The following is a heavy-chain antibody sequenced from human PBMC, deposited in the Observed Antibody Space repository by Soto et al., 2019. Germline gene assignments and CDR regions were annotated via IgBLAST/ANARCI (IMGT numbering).Heavy chain of an antibody. CDR2: INAGNGNT. CDR3: RRGSTVLRFLEWLSPPRY. CDR1: GYTFSSYA. J-gene: IGHJ4*02. Sequence: ASVTVSCKASGYTFSSYAKHSVRQAPGQRLEWMGWINAGNGNTKYSQKFQGRVTITRDTSASTAYLELSSLGPEDPAVYSGRRGSTVLRFLEWLSPPRYWGQGTLVSGSS. V-gene: IGHV1-3*01. D-gene: IGHD3-3*01.